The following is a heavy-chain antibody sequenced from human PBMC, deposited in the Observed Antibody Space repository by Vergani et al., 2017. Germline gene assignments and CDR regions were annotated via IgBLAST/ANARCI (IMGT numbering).Heavy chain of an antibody. CDR3: ARHVSSSPRLYYYYGMDV. Sequence: EVQLVQSGAEVKKPGASLRISCKGSGYSFTSYWISWVRQMPGKGLEWMGRIDPSDSYTNYSPSFQGHVTISADKSISTAYLQWSSLKASDTAMYYCARHVSSSPRLYYYYGMDVWGQGTTVTVSS. D-gene: IGHD3-10*02. V-gene: IGHV5-10-1*03. CDR2: IDPSDSYT. J-gene: IGHJ6*02. CDR1: GYSFTSYW.